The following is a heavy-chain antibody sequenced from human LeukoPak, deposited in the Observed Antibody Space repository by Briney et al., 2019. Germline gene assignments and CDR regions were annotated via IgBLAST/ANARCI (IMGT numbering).Heavy chain of an antibody. Sequence: GGSLRLSCAASGFTFSSYGMHWVRQAPGKGLEWVAVISYDGSNKYYADSVKGRFTISRDNSKNTLYLQMNSLRLEDTALYYCAKGKFGELSYVFDNWGQGTLVTVSS. D-gene: IGHD3-10*01. J-gene: IGHJ5*02. V-gene: IGHV3-30*18. CDR3: AKGKFGELSYVFDN. CDR1: GFTFSSYG. CDR2: ISYDGSNK.